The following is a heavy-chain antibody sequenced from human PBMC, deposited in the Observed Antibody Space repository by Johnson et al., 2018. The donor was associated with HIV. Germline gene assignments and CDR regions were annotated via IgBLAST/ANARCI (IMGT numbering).Heavy chain of an antibody. CDR3: AKSSSSFGAFDI. CDR2: IYSGGTT. V-gene: IGHV3-66*01. CDR1: GFTVSNNY. Sequence: EVQLVESGGGLVQPGGSLRLSCVASGFTVSNNYMSWVRQAPGKGLEWVSVIYSGGTTDYSDSMKGRFTISRDNSKNTLYLQMSSLRAEDTAVYYCAKSSSSFGAFDIWGQGTMVTVSS. J-gene: IGHJ3*02. D-gene: IGHD6-6*01.